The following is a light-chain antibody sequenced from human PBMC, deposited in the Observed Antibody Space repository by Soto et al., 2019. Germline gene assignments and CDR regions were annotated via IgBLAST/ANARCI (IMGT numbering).Light chain of an antibody. CDR1: QSLLHTTGYNY. J-gene: IGKJ3*01. V-gene: IGKV2-28*01. CDR2: LGS. CDR3: MQALQTPFT. Sequence: DIVMTQSPLSLPVTPGEPASISCRSSQSLLHTTGYNYLHWYLQKPGQSPQLLMYLGSGRASGVPDRFSGSGSGTDFTLTISRVEAEDVGVYYCMQALQTPFTFGPGTTVDI.